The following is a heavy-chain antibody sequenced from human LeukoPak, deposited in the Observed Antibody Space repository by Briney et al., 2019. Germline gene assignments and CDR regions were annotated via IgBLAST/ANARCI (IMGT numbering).Heavy chain of an antibody. Sequence: SETLSLTCSVSGGSISEISYYWGWIRQPPGKGLEWIGNIYYSGSTYNNPSLESRLVISVDPSRNQFSLKLTSVTARDTAVYYCARQGVVGATGFDFWGQGILVTVSS. J-gene: IGHJ4*02. D-gene: IGHD1-26*01. CDR3: ARQGVVGATGFDF. CDR1: GGSISEISYY. V-gene: IGHV4-39*01. CDR2: IYYSGST.